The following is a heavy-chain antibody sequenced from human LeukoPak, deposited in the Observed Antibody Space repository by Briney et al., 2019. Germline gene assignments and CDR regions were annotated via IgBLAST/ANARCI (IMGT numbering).Heavy chain of an antibody. CDR3: ARVSSRYSSGWLSLDY. V-gene: IGHV3-11*01. J-gene: IGHJ4*02. CDR1: GFTFSDYY. CDR2: ISSSGSTI. Sequence: GSLRLSCAASGFTFSDYYMSWIRQAPGKGLEWVSYISSSGSTIYYADSVKGRFTISRDNAKNSLYLQMNSLRAEDTAVYYCARVSSRYSSGWLSLDYWGQGTLVTVSS. D-gene: IGHD6-19*01.